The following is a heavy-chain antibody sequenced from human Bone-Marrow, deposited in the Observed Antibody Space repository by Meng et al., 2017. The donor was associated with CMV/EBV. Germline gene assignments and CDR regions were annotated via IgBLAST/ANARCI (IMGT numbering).Heavy chain of an antibody. CDR3: ARGSSPGGAYYDFWSGYYTPSPVDY. J-gene: IGHJ4*02. Sequence: ASVKVSCKASGYTFTSYDINWVRQATGQGLEWMGWMNPNSGNTGYAQKFQGRVTITRNTSISTAYMELSSLRSEDTAVYYCARGSSPGGAYYDFWSGYYTPSPVDYWGQGTVVTVSS. V-gene: IGHV1-8*03. CDR2: MNPNSGNT. D-gene: IGHD3-3*01. CDR1: GYTFTSYD.